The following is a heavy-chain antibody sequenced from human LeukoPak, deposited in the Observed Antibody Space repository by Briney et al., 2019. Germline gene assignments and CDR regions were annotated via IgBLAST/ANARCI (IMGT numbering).Heavy chain of an antibody. CDR1: GYTFTGYY. V-gene: IGHV1-2*06. CDR2: INPNSGGT. CDR3: ARGAYCSGGSCLQPKRYDY. Sequence: ASVKVSCKASGYTFTGYYLHWVRQAPGQGLEWMGRINPNSGGTNYTQKFQGRVTMTRDTSISTAYMELSRLRSDDTAVYYCARGAYCSGGSCLQPKRYDYWGQGTLVTVSS. J-gene: IGHJ4*02. D-gene: IGHD2-15*01.